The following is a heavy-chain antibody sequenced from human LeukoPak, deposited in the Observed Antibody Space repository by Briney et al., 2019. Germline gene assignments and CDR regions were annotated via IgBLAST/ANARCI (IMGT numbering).Heavy chain of an antibody. Sequence: SETLSLTCTVSGGSISSNYWSWIRQPPGKGLEWIGYIYYSGNTNYNSSLKSRVTISVDTSKNQFSLKLSSVTAADTAVYYCARDRGWAVRSYSYDYWGQGTLVTVSS. D-gene: IGHD3-10*01. CDR1: GGSISSNY. V-gene: IGHV4-59*01. CDR2: IYYSGNT. CDR3: ARDRGWAVRSYSYDY. J-gene: IGHJ4*02.